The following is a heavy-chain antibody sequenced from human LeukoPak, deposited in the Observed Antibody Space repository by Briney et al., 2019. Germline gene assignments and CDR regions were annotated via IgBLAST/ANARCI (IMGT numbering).Heavy chain of an antibody. D-gene: IGHD3-10*01. CDR2: ISSGGSTI. Sequence: GGSLRLSCAVSGFTFSDYYMSWIRQAPGKGLEWVSYISSGGSTISHADSVKGRFTISRDNAENSLYLQMNSLRAEDTAVYYCAKSPLRFGELRTHYWYFDLWGRGTLVTVSS. J-gene: IGHJ2*01. CDR1: GFTFSDYY. V-gene: IGHV3-11*01. CDR3: AKSPLRFGELRTHYWYFDL.